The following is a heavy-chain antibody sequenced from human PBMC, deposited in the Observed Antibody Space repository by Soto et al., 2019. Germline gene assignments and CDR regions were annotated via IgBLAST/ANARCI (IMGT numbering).Heavy chain of an antibody. D-gene: IGHD1-26*01. CDR1: GVDFSSEV. Sequence: PGGSLRLSCAASGVDFSSEVMCWVRQAPGKGLEWVSSISGSGRTIYHADSMRGRFAISRDNSKNSLYLQLNDLRVDDTAVYYCAKVGPSYYYGMDVWGQGTTVTV. CDR2: ISGSGRTI. J-gene: IGHJ6*02. CDR3: AKVGPSYYYGMDV. V-gene: IGHV3-23*01.